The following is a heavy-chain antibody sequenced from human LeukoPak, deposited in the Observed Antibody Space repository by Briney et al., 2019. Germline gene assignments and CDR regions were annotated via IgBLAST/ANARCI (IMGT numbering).Heavy chain of an antibody. D-gene: IGHD3-16*01. CDR2: ISGSGGST. J-gene: IGHJ4*02. V-gene: IGHV3-23*01. Sequence: GGSLRLSCAASGFTFSSYAMSWVRQAPGKGLEWVSAISGSGGSTYYADSVKGRFTISRDNFKNTLYLQMNSLRAEDTAVYYCAKDRLRPQNYFDYWGQGTLVTVSS. CDR1: GFTFSSYA. CDR3: AKDRLRPQNYFDY.